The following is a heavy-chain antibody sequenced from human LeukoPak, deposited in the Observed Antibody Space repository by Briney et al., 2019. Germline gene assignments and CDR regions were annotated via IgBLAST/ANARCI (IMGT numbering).Heavy chain of an antibody. CDR3: ARDREGGHYMDV. D-gene: IGHD3-16*01. V-gene: IGHV4-39*07. CDR1: GGSISSTTYY. Sequence: PSETLSLTCTVSGGSISSTTYYWGWIRQPPGKGLEWIGNIYYRGSTYYNPSLKSRVTISVDTSKNQFSLKLSSVTAADTAVYYCARDREGGHYMDVWGKGTTVTVSS. J-gene: IGHJ6*03. CDR2: IYYRGST.